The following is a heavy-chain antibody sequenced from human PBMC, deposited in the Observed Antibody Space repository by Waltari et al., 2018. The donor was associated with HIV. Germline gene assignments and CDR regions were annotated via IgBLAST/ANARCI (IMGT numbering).Heavy chain of an antibody. V-gene: IGHV3-30-3*01. J-gene: IGHJ4*02. CDR2: ISNDGSSK. D-gene: IGHD3-22*01. Sequence: GGGVVQPGRSRRLSCAASGFTFSSFGMHWVRQAPGKGLEWVAVISNDGSSKYYADSVKGRFTISRDNSKNTLYLHMNSLRAEDTAVYYCASPFYSDSTTYYYGLDYWGQGTLVTVSS. CDR3: ASPFYSDSTTYYYGLDY. CDR1: GFTFSSFG.